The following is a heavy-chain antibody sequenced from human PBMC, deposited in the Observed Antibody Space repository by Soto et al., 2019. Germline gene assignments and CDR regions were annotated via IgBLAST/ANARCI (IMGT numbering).Heavy chain of an antibody. V-gene: IGHV3-48*02. D-gene: IGHD6-19*01. CDR2: ISTSGATR. Sequence: EVQLVESGGGLVQPGGSLRLSCVASGFTFSTDSMNWVGQAPGKGLEWVAHISTSGATRYYADPVKGRFTISRDNAKTSLYLQMDSLRNEDTAVYYCARFFGSGFDYWGQGTLVTVSS. CDR1: GFTFSTDS. J-gene: IGHJ4*02. CDR3: ARFFGSGFDY.